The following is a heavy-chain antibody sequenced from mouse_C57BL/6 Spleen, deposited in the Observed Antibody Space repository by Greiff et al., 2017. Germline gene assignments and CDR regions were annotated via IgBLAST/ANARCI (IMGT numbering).Heavy chain of an antibody. CDR2: IHPTSGRT. CDR3: ARIYDGYCDY. V-gene: IGHV1-64*01. CDR1: GYTFTSYW. D-gene: IGHD2-3*01. Sequence: VQLQQPGAELVTPGASVKLSCKASGYTFTSYWMHWVKQRPGQGLEWIGMIHPTSGRTNYNEKFKSKATLTVDKSSSTAYMQLSSLTSEDSAVYYCARIYDGYCDYWGQGTTLTGSS. J-gene: IGHJ2*01.